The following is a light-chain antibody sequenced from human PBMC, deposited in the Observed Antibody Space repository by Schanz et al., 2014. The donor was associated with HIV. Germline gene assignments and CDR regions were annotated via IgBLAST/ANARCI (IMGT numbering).Light chain of an antibody. CDR2: DAS. V-gene: IGKV3-20*01. CDR1: QTVSSNS. Sequence: EIVLTQSPATLSLSPGERATLSCRASQTVSSNSLAWYQQRPGQAPRLLIYDASSRATGIPDRFSGSGSGTDFTLTIIRLEPEDFAVYYCQQYGTSLITFGQGTRLEI. J-gene: IGKJ5*01. CDR3: QQYGTSLIT.